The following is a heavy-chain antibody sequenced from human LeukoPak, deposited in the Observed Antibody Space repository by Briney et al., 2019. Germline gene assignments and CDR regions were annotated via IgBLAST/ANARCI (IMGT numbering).Heavy chain of an antibody. CDR2: ISYDGSNK. CDR3: ARSPYYDSSGYYDS. Sequence: GGSLRLSCAASGFTFSTYAMHWVRQAPGKGLEWVAVISYDGSNKYYADSVKGRFTISRDNSKNTLYLQMNSLRAEDTAMYYCARSPYYDSSGYYDSWGQGTLVTVSS. CDR1: GFTFSTYA. V-gene: IGHV3-30-3*01. D-gene: IGHD3-22*01. J-gene: IGHJ4*02.